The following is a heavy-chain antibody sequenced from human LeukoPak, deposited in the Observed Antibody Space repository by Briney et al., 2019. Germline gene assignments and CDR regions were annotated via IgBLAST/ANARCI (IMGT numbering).Heavy chain of an antibody. D-gene: IGHD6-19*01. CDR1: GFTFNNYG. CDR3: AKDKGYSSGWYLLDP. Sequence: GGSLRLSCAASGFTFNNYGVHWVRQAPGKGLEWVAFIRYDGSHKYYADSVKGRFTISTDTSKNTVYLEMNSLRAEDTAVYYCAKDKGYSSGWYLLDPWGQGTLVTVSS. CDR2: IRYDGSHK. V-gene: IGHV3-30*02. J-gene: IGHJ5*02.